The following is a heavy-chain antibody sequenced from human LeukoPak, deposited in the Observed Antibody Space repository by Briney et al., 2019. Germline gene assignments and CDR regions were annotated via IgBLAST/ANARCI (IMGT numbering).Heavy chain of an antibody. V-gene: IGHV4-30-4*02. D-gene: IGHD6-19*01. CDR3: ARDSRYASGRAFDN. CDR2: IYYSGST. J-gene: IGHJ4*02. Sequence: SETLSLTCTVSGGSISSGYYYWSWIRQPPGKGLEWIGYIYYSGSTYYNPSLKSRLTISVDSSKTQFSLKLRSATAADTAVYFCARDSRYASGRAFDNWGQGTLVTVSS. CDR1: GGSISSGYYY.